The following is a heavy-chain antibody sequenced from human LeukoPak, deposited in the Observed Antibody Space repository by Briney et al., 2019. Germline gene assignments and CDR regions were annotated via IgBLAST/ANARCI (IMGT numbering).Heavy chain of an antibody. V-gene: IGHV4-39*01. CDR1: GRSISSTSYY. Sequence: PSETLSLTCTVSGRSISSTSYYWGWIRQAPGKGLEWLASIYYSGATYYNPSLKSRLTVSGDTSNNRFSLELTSVTAADTAVYYCARQGLQQLLPGSNFWGQGTLVTVSS. J-gene: IGHJ4*02. CDR2: IYYSGAT. D-gene: IGHD6-13*01. CDR3: ARQGLQQLLPGSNF.